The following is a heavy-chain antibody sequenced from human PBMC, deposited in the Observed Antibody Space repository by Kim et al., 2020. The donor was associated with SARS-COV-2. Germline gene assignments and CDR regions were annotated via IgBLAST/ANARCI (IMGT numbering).Heavy chain of an antibody. D-gene: IGHD4-17*01. CDR1: GFTFSNAW. CDR3: TTFDYGDGDSRDY. V-gene: IGHV3-15*01. CDR2: IKSEDDGGTA. Sequence: GGSLRLSCAASGFTFSNAWMTWVRQAPGRGLEWVGQIKSEDDGGTADFAAPVKGRFTISRDDLKHMVYLQMNSLKTEDTAVYYCTTFDYGDGDSRDYWGQGTRVTVSS. J-gene: IGHJ4*02.